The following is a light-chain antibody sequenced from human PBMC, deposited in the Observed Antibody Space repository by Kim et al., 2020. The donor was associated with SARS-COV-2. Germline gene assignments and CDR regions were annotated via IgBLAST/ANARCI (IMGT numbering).Light chain of an antibody. CDR2: GTS. J-gene: IGKJ5*01. Sequence: ATVGDRVTITCRANQDMGNDLGWYQQNPGRAPKRLIYGTSNVQSGVPSMFSGSGSETEFTLTINSLQPEDFATFFCLQHRTYPITFGQGTRLEI. V-gene: IGKV1-17*01. CDR3: LQHRTYPIT. CDR1: QDMGND.